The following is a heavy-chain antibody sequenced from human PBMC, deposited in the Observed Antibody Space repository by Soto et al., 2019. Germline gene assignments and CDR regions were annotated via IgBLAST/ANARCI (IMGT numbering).Heavy chain of an antibody. CDR1: GYTFTGYY. J-gene: IGHJ4*02. Sequence: ASVKVSCKASGYTFTGYYMHWVRQAPGQGLEWMGWINPNSGGTNYAQKFQGWVTMTRDTSISTAYMELSRLRSDDTAVYYCARVSSLGWYYFDYWGQGTLVTVSS. CDR2: INPNSGGT. CDR3: ARVSSLGWYYFDY. V-gene: IGHV1-2*04. D-gene: IGHD6-19*01.